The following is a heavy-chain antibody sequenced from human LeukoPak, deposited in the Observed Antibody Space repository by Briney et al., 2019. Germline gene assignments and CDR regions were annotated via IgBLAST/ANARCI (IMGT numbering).Heavy chain of an antibody. D-gene: IGHD2-2*01. Sequence: SETLSLTCTVSGGSISSYYWSWIRQPAGKVLEWIGRIYTSGSTNYNPSLKSRVTMSVDTSKNQFSLKLSSVTAADTAVYYCARDRSWYQLQDIWGQGTLVTVSS. CDR1: GGSISSYY. CDR3: ARDRSWYQLQDI. J-gene: IGHJ4*02. V-gene: IGHV4-4*07. CDR2: IYTSGST.